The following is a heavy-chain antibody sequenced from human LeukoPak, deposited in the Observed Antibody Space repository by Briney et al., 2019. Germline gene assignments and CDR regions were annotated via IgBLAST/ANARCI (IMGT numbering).Heavy chain of an antibody. CDR3: ARVFDS. CDR2: IFYIGKT. V-gene: IGHV4-39*07. CDR1: GGSVSSSDYY. Sequence: SETLSLTCTVSGGSVSSSDYYWGWIRQPPGKGLEWIGDIFYIGKTNYTPSLKSRVTRSVDTSKNQFSLKLTSVTAADTAVYYCARVFDSWGQGTLVTVSS. J-gene: IGHJ4*02.